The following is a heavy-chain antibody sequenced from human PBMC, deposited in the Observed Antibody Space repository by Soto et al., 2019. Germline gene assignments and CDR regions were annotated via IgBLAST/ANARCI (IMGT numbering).Heavy chain of an antibody. CDR2: ISGSGRTI. Sequence: GGSLRLCCAASGIVFSDYMSWVRQAPGKGLEWLSYISGSGRTIYSADSVKGRFTISRDNATNSLYLQMNNVRTEDTAVYYCARLPFPWGWFDPCGQGTLFSVSS. CDR1: GIVFSDY. CDR3: ARLPFPWGWFDP. J-gene: IGHJ5*02. D-gene: IGHD3-16*01. V-gene: IGHV3-11*01.